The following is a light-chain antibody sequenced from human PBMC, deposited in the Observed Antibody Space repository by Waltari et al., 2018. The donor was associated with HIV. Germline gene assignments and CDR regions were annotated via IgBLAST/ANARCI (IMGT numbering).Light chain of an antibody. J-gene: IGKJ4*01. V-gene: IGKV3-15*01. CDR2: GAS. Sequence: EIVMTQSPATLSVSPGERATLSCRASQSVSSNLAWYQQKPGQAPRLLIYGASTRATGIPARFSGSGSGTEFTLTLSSLQSEDVAVYYCQQYNNWPPLTFGGGTKVEIK. CDR1: QSVSSN. CDR3: QQYNNWPPLT.